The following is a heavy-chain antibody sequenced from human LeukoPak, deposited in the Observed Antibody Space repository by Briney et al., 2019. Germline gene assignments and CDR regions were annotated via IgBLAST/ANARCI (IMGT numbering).Heavy chain of an antibody. CDR3: ARGTQTIFGVIDY. V-gene: IGHV1-2*02. CDR2: IHPNNGGT. Sequence: ASVKVSCKTSGCTFTGYYMHWVRQAPGQGLVWMGWIHPNNGGTIYARSFQGRVTMTSDTSISTAYLELNSLISDDTAMYFCARGTQTIFGVIDYWGQGTLVTVSS. J-gene: IGHJ4*02. D-gene: IGHD3-3*01. CDR1: GCTFTGYY.